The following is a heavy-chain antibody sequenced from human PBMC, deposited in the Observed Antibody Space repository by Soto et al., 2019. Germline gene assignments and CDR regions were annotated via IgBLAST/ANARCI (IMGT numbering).Heavy chain of an antibody. J-gene: IGHJ4*02. CDR1: EFTFSTHA. D-gene: IGHD2-2*01. CDR3: AKAGYCVSTSCYFPFDY. CDR2: ISGSGGST. Sequence: LRLSCAASEFTFSTHAMTWVRQAPGKGLEWVSSISGSGGSTYYADSVKGRFTISRDNSKNTLYLQMNSLRAEDAAVYSCAKAGYCVSTSCYFPFDYWGQGTLVTVSS. V-gene: IGHV3-23*01.